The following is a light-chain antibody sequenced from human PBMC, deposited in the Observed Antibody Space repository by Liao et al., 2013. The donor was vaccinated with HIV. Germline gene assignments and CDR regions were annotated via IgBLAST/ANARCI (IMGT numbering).Light chain of an antibody. CDR1: DIGSKS. V-gene: IGLV3-21*01. Sequence: SYELTQPPSVSVAPGKTATITCGGSDIGSKSVHWYQQKPRQAPVLVIYYDSDRPSGIPERFSGSNSGNTATLTISGTQPMDEADYYCQSWDINTGVFGGGTKLTVL. CDR2: YDS. CDR3: QSWDINTGV. J-gene: IGLJ3*02.